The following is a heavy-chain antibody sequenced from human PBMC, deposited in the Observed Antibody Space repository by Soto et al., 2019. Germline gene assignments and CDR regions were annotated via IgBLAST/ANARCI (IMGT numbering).Heavy chain of an antibody. D-gene: IGHD4-17*01. J-gene: IGHJ5*02. CDR3: AKVPRPSYGDYDSYNWFDP. Sequence: GGSLRLSCAASGFTFSSYAMSWVRQAPGKGLEWVSAISGSGGSTYYADSVKGRFTISRDNSKNTLYLQMNSLRAEDTAVYYCAKVPRPSYGDYDSYNWFDPWGQGTLVTVSS. CDR1: GFTFSSYA. V-gene: IGHV3-23*01. CDR2: ISGSGGST.